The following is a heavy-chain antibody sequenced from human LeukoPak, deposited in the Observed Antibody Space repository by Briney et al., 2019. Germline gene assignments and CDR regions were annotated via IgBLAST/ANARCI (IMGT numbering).Heavy chain of an antibody. CDR1: GFTASTHH. D-gene: IGHD3-22*01. J-gene: IGHJ4*02. V-gene: IGHV3-53*01. CDR2: RQPGNVS. CDR3: ARERDYDTYFDY. Sequence: PGGSLRLSCAVSGFTASTHHMAWVRQAPGKGLEWVSVRQPGNVSYYADSVTGRFTTSTDSSKNTLFLQMRDLRAEDTALYYCARERDYDTYFDYWGQGTLVFVSS.